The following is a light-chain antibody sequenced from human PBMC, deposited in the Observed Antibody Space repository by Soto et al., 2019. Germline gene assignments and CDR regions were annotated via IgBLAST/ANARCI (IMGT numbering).Light chain of an antibody. V-gene: IGLV2-14*03. Sequence: QSALTQPASVSESPGQSITISCTGTSSDVGGYNYVSWYQHHPGKAPKVMIYDVSNRPSGVSDRFSGSKSGNTASLTISGLQAEDDADYHCASYTSHSTVIFGGGTKLTVL. CDR1: SSDVGGYNY. CDR3: ASYTSHSTVI. J-gene: IGLJ2*01. CDR2: DVS.